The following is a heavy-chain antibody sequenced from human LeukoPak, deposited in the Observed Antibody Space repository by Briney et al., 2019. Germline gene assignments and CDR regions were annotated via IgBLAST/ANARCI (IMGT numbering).Heavy chain of an antibody. CDR2: I. CDR1: GFTFSRYS. J-gene: IGHJ4*02. D-gene: IGHD6-6*01. CDR3: ARDRRYSSSSPLYFDY. V-gene: IGHV3-48*01. Sequence: GGSLRLSCAASGFTFSRYSMNWVRQAPGKGLEWVSYIDSVKGRFIISRDNAKNSLYLQMNSLRAEDTGVYYCARDRRYSSSSPLYFDYWGQGTLVTVSS.